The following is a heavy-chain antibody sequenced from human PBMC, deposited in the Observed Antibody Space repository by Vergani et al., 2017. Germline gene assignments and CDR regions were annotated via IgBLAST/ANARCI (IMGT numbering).Heavy chain of an antibody. V-gene: IGHV3-30*02. CDR3: AKEGGGYCSGGTCYPEY. CDR1: GFTFNSYG. Sequence: QVQLVESGGGVVQPGGSLRLSCAASGFTFNSYGMHWVRQAPGKGLEWVASIRSDEIRSYYGDSMEGPFTISRDNSKNTLYLQMKSLRPEDTAVYYCAKEGGGYCSGGTCYPEYWGQGTLVIVSS. D-gene: IGHD2-15*01. J-gene: IGHJ4*02. CDR2: IRSDEIRS.